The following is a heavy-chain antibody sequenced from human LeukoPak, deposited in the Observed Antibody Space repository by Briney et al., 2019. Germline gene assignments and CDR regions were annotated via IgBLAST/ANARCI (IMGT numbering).Heavy chain of an antibody. CDR3: VRDGDQVVEFDY. J-gene: IGHJ4*02. V-gene: IGHV3-74*01. CDR1: GFTFSKYW. CDR2: IDSDGGST. Sequence: GGSLRLSCAASGFTFSKYWMHWVRQAPGKGLMWISRIDSDGGSTSHADSVKDRFTISRDNAKDTLYLQMNSLRAEDTAVYYCVRDGDQVVEFDYWGQGILVTVSS. D-gene: IGHD3-3*01.